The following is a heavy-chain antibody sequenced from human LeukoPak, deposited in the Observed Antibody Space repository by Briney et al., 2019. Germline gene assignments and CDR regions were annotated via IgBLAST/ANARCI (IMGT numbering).Heavy chain of an antibody. V-gene: IGHV1-46*03. D-gene: IGHD4-17*01. J-gene: IGHJ4*02. CDR1: GYTFTSYY. CDR3: ARDGYGDYGFDY. Sequence: ASVKVSCXASGYTFTSYYMHWVRQAPGQGLEWMGVINPSGGSTSYAQKFQGRVTMTRDTSTSTVYMELSSLRSEDTAVYYCARDGYGDYGFDYWGRGTLVTVSS. CDR2: INPSGGST.